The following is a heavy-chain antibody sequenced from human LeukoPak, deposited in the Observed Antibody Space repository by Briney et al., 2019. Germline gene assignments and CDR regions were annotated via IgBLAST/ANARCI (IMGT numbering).Heavy chain of an antibody. V-gene: IGHV3-30*04. CDR1: GFTFSTYA. Sequence: GGSLRLSCAASGFTFSTYAMHWVRQAPGKGLEWVAVISYDGSNKYYGDSVRGRFTISRDNSKNTLYLQMNSLRAEDTAVYYCARDVMPAAGNNYYYMDVWGKGTTVTVSS. D-gene: IGHD6-13*01. CDR3: ARDVMPAAGNNYYYMDV. CDR2: ISYDGSNK. J-gene: IGHJ6*03.